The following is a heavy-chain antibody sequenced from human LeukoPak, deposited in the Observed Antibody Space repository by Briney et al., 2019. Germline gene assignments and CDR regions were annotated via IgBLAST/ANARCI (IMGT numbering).Heavy chain of an antibody. CDR3: ASTALAYCGGDCRSPFDY. CDR1: GGTFSSCA. J-gene: IGHJ4*02. D-gene: IGHD2-21*02. V-gene: IGHV1-69*13. Sequence: SVKVSCKACGGTFSSCASNWVRRAPGQGLEWMGGIIPICGTANYAQKFQGRVTITADESPSTAYMELSSLRSEDTAVYSCASTALAYCGGDCRSPFDYWGQGTLVTVSS. CDR2: IIPICGTA.